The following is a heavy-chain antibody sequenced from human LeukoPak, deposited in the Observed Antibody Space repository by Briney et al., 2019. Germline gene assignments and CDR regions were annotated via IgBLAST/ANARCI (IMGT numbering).Heavy chain of an antibody. CDR3: TRDLGWLHYED. V-gene: IGHV3-9*01. D-gene: IGHD5-12*01. J-gene: IGHJ4*02. Sequence: GGSLRLSCAASGFTFDDYAMHWVRQAPGKGLEWVSGISWNSGSIGYADSVKGRFTVSRDNSKNTLYLQLNSLRADDTAIYYCTRDLGWLHYEDWGQGTLVTVSS. CDR1: GFTFDDYA. CDR2: ISWNSGSI.